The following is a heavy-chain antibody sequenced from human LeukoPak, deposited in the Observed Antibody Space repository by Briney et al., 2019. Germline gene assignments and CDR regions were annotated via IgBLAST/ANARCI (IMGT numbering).Heavy chain of an antibody. CDR1: GFTFSSYS. CDR3: ARVGSSGSYNEDY. D-gene: IGHD1-26*01. Sequence: GGSLRLSCAASGFTFSSYSMNWVRQTPGKGLEWVSSISSSSSYIYYADSVKGRFTISRDNAKNSLYLQMNTLRAEDTAVYYCARVGSSGSYNEDYWGQGTLVTVSS. V-gene: IGHV3-21*01. CDR2: ISSSSSYI. J-gene: IGHJ4*02.